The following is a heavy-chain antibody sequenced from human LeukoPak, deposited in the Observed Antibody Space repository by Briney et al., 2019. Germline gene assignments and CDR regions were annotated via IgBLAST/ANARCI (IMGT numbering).Heavy chain of an antibody. Sequence: SETLSLTCTVSGGPISSYYWSWIRQPPGKGVEWIGYIYYSGRTNYNPSLKSRVTISVDTSKNQFSLKLSSVTAADTAVYYCARHSYDFWSGYTYYFDYWGQGTLVTVSS. CDR2: IYYSGRT. CDR3: ARHSYDFWSGYTYYFDY. J-gene: IGHJ4*02. V-gene: IGHV4-59*08. D-gene: IGHD3-3*01. CDR1: GGPISSYY.